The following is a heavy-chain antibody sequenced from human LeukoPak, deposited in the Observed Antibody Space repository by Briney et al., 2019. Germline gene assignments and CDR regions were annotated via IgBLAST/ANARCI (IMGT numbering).Heavy chain of an antibody. Sequence: GGSLRLSCAASGFTFSSYSMNWVRQAPGKGLEWVSSISSSSSYIYYADSVKGRFTISRDNAKNSLYLQMNSLRAEDTAVYYCARDRGWDYYDSSGYYYYWGQGTLVTVSS. J-gene: IGHJ4*02. CDR3: ARDRGWDYYDSSGYYYY. D-gene: IGHD3-22*01. CDR2: ISSSSSYI. CDR1: GFTFSSYS. V-gene: IGHV3-21*01.